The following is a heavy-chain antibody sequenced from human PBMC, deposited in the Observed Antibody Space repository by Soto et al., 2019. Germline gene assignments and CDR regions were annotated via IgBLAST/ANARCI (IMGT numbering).Heavy chain of an antibody. CDR2: IYCDDDK. D-gene: IGHD6-19*01. J-gene: IGHJ4*02. CDR3: AHIVVAGLGYYFDY. CDR1: GFSLSSTRMA. V-gene: IGHV2-5*02. Sequence: QITLKESGPTLVKPTQTLTLTCTFSGFSLSSTRMAVGWIRQPPGKALEWLALIYCDDDKRYSPFLKSRRTITKDTSKKQVVLTMSNMDPVDTARYYCAHIVVAGLGYYFDYWGQGTLVTVSS.